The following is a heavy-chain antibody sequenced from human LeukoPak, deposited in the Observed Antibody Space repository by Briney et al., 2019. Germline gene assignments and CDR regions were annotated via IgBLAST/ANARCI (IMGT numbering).Heavy chain of an antibody. D-gene: IGHD3-10*01. CDR1: GFTFSSYT. J-gene: IGHJ5*02. CDR3: ARGPGAYYYGSGNSFDP. CDR2: ISATGNTV. V-gene: IGHV3-48*01. Sequence: GGSLRLSCAASGFTFSSYTMNWVRQAPGKGLEWVAYISATGNTVYYADSVKGRFTISRDNSKNTLYLQMNSLRAEDTAVYYCARGPGAYYYGSGNSFDPWGQGTLVTVSS.